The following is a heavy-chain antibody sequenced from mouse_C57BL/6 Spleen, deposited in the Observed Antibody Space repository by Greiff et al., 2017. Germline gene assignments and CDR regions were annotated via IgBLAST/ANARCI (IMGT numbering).Heavy chain of an antibody. CDR1: GYAFTNYL. J-gene: IGHJ2*01. CDR3: ARTTENYFDY. D-gene: IGHD1-1*01. Sequence: VQLVQPGAELVRPGTSVKVSCKASGYAFTNYLIEWVKPRPGQGLEWIGNINPGNGGTNYNEKFKSKATLTADKSSSTAYMQLSSLTSEDSSVYFCARTTENYFDYWGKGTTLTVSS. V-gene: IGHV1-54*01. CDR2: INPGNGGT.